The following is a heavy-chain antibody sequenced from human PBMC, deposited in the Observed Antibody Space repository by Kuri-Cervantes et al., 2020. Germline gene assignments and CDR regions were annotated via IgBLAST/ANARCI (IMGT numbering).Heavy chain of an antibody. Sequence: ASVKVSCKASGYTFTSYGISWVRQAPGQGLEWVGWINPNSGGTKYAQKFEGRVTMTRDTSISIVYMELSRLRSDDTAVYYCARRIGYSGYLGPWGQGTLVTVSS. CDR3: ARRIGYSGYLGP. CDR1: GYTFTSYG. J-gene: IGHJ5*02. V-gene: IGHV1-2*02. CDR2: INPNSGGT. D-gene: IGHD5-12*01.